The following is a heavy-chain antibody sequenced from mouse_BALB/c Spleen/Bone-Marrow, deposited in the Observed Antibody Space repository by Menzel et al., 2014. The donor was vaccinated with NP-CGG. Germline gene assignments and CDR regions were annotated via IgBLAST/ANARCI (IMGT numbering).Heavy chain of an antibody. CDR3: ARDWDGYYFDY. Sequence: EVKLQESGPGLVKPSQSLSLTCSVTGYSITSGYYWNWIRQFPGNKLEWMGYISYDGSNNYNPSLKNRISIIRDTSKNRFFLKLNSVTTEDTATYYCARDWDGYYFDYWCQGTTLTVSS. D-gene: IGHD2-3*01. V-gene: IGHV3-6*02. J-gene: IGHJ2*01. CDR2: ISYDGSN. CDR1: GYSITSGYY.